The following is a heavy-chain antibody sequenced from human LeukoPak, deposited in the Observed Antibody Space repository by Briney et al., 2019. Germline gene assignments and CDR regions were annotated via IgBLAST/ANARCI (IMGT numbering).Heavy chain of an antibody. Sequence: GGSLRLSCAASGFTFSSYAMHWVRQAPGKGLEWVAVISYDGSNKYYADSEKGRFTISRDNSKNTLYLQMNSLRAEDTAVYYCARVPGYDSSGYFDYWGQGTLVTVSS. J-gene: IGHJ4*02. CDR3: ARVPGYDSSGYFDY. CDR2: ISYDGSNK. D-gene: IGHD3-22*01. V-gene: IGHV3-30*04. CDR1: GFTFSSYA.